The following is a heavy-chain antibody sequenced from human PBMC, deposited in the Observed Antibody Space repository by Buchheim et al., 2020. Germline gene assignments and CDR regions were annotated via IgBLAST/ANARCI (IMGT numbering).Heavy chain of an antibody. CDR2: ISYDGSNK. D-gene: IGHD4-23*01. V-gene: IGHV3-30*18. CDR3: AKPESGNSFDY. Sequence: QVQLVESGGGVVQPGTSLRLSCAASGFTFSNYGMHWVRQAPGKGLEWVAVISYDGSNKYYADSVKGRFTISRDNSKNTPYLQMNSLRAEDTAVYYCAKPESGNSFDYWGQGSL. CDR1: GFTFSNYG. J-gene: IGHJ4*02.